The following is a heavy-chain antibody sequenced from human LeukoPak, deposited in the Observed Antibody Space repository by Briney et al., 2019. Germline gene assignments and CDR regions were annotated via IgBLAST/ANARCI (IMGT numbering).Heavy chain of an antibody. J-gene: IGHJ6*04. CDR2: INSDGSST. D-gene: IGHD3-10*02. CDR3: AELGITMIGGV. Sequence: GGSLRLSCAASGFTFSSYWMHWVRQAPGTGLVWVSRINSDGSSTTYADSVKGRFTISRDNAKNSLYPQMNSLRAEDTAVYYCAELGITMIGGVWGKGTTVTISS. V-gene: IGHV3-74*01. CDR1: GFTFSSYW.